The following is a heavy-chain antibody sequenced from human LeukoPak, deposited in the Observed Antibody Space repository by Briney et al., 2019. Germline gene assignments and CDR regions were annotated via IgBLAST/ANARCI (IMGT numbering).Heavy chain of an antibody. CDR3: ARGSGAATNEALDY. V-gene: IGHV4-4*07. CDR1: GGSISGSY. D-gene: IGHD1-26*01. Sequence: SETLSLTCTVSGGSISGSYWTRVRQPAGKGLEWIGRIYSNEITNYNPSLKSRVTMSVDTSKNQFSLKLTSVTAADTAVYYCARGSGAATNEALDYWGQGTLVTVSS. CDR2: IYSNEIT. J-gene: IGHJ4*02.